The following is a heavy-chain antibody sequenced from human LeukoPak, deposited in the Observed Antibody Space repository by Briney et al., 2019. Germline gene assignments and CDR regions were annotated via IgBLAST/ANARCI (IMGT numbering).Heavy chain of an antibody. CDR3: ASEGSSGWYGMFDY. CDR2: ISSSSSYI. D-gene: IGHD6-19*01. CDR1: GFTFSSYS. Sequence: GGSLRLSCAASGFTFSSYSINWVRQAPGKGLEWVSSISSSSSYIYYADSVRGRFTISRDNAKSSLYLQMNSLRAEDTAVYYCASEGSSGWYGMFDYWGQGTLVTVSS. J-gene: IGHJ4*02. V-gene: IGHV3-21*01.